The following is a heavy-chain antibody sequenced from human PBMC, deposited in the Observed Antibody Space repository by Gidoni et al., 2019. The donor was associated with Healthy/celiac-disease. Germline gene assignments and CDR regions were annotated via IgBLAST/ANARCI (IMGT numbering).Heavy chain of an antibody. CDR1: GGTFSSYA. CDR3: ARVGDSEYCSGGSCYDDAFDI. D-gene: IGHD2-15*01. Sequence: QVQLVQSGAEVKKPGSSVKVSCKASGGTFSSYAISWVRQAPGQGLEWMGGIIPIVGTANYAQKFQGRVTITADESTSTAYMELSSLRSEDTAVYYCARVGDSEYCSGGSCYDDAFDIWGQGTMVTVSS. J-gene: IGHJ3*02. CDR2: IIPIVGTA. V-gene: IGHV1-69*01.